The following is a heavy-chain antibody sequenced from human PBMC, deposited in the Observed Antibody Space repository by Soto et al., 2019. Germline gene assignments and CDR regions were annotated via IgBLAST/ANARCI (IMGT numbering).Heavy chain of an antibody. CDR3: AREDSIIIPAVPDF. V-gene: IGHV3-21*04. Sequence: GGSLRLSCAVSGFTFNNYGINWVRHAPGKGLEWVSTVSKSDYTYYSDSVKGRFTVSRDNAKNTVSLQMNTLRAEDTAVYYCAREDSIIIPAVPDFWGQGTLVTVSS. D-gene: IGHD2-2*01. J-gene: IGHJ4*02. CDR1: GFTFNNYG. CDR2: VSKSDYT.